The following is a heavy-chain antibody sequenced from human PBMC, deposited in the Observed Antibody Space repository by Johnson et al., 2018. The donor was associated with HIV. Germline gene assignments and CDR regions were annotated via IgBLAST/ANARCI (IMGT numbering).Heavy chain of an antibody. CDR1: GFSVSSHY. Sequence: VQLVESGGGLVQPGGSLRLSCAASGFSVSSHYMTWVRQAPGKGLEWVSRINSDGSSTSYADSVKGRFTISRDNSKNTLYLQMSSLKTEDTAVYYCTTGVDTAMYAFDIWGQGTMVTVSS. J-gene: IGHJ3*02. CDR3: TTGVDTAMYAFDI. CDR2: INSDGSST. D-gene: IGHD5-18*01. V-gene: IGHV3-74*02.